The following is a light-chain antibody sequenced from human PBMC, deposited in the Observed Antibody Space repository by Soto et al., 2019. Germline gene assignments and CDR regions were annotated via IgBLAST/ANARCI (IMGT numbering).Light chain of an antibody. CDR3: QQYKDWPPLT. CDR2: GAS. Sequence: EIAMTQSPVTLSASPGERVTLSCRASQSVNFNLAWYQQRPGQAPRVLIYGASNRASGIPDRFSGSGSGTDFTLTISSLEPDDFALYYCQQYKDWPPLTFGGGTRVEIK. CDR1: QSVNFN. J-gene: IGKJ4*01. V-gene: IGKV3D-15*01.